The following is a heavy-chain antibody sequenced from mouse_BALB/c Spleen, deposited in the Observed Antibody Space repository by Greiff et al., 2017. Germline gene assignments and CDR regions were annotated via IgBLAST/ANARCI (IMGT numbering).Heavy chain of an antibody. CDR3: ARESLYYGSSYYFDY. CDR2: IWAGGST. Sequence: VQLQQSGPGLVAPSQSLSITCTVSGFSLTSYGVHWVRQPPGKGLEWLGVIWAGGSTNYNSALMSRLSISKDNSKSQVFLKMNSLQTDDTAMYYCARESLYYGSSYYFDYWGQGTTLTVSS. J-gene: IGHJ2*01. D-gene: IGHD1-1*01. V-gene: IGHV2-9*02. CDR1: GFSLTSYG.